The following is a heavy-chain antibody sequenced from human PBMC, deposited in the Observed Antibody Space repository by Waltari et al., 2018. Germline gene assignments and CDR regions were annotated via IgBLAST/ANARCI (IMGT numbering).Heavy chain of an antibody. CDR2: SYSRGAT. D-gene: IGHD2-21*01. Sequence: ELQLVESGGGLVQPGGSLRLSCAASGFTVNNNYMSWVRQAPGKGLEWVSSSYSRGATYYAESVKGRFTISRDNSNTLYLQMRSLRTEDTAVYYCARHCGGDCLHWYFDLWGRGTLVTVSS. CDR1: GFTVNNNY. CDR3: ARHCGGDCLHWYFDL. J-gene: IGHJ2*01. V-gene: IGHV3-66*02.